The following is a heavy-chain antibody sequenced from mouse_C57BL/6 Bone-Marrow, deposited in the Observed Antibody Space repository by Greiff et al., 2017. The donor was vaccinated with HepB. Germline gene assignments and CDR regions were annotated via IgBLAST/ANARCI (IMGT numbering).Heavy chain of an antibody. Sequence: VQRVESGAELARPGASVKLSCKASGYTFTSYGISWVKQRTGQGLEWIGEIYPRSGNTYYNEKFKGKATLTADKSSSTAYMELRSLTSEDSAVYFCARLGTVVAPFAYWGQGTLVTVSA. CDR3: ARLGTVVAPFAY. CDR2: IYPRSGNT. D-gene: IGHD1-1*01. J-gene: IGHJ3*01. CDR1: GYTFTSYG. V-gene: IGHV1-81*01.